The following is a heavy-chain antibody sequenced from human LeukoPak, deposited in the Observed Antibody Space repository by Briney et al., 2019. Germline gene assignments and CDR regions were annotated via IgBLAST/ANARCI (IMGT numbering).Heavy chain of an antibody. CDR3: AKDRSFYDYVWGSLDY. D-gene: IGHD3-16*01. J-gene: IGHJ4*02. Sequence: PGGSLRLSCAASGFTFSSYWMSWVRQAPGKGLEWVANIKQDGSEKYYADSVKGRFTISRDNSKNTLYLQMNSLRAEDTAVYYCAKDRSFYDYVWGSLDYWGQGTLVTVSS. CDR2: IKQDGSEK. V-gene: IGHV3-7*01. CDR1: GFTFSSYW.